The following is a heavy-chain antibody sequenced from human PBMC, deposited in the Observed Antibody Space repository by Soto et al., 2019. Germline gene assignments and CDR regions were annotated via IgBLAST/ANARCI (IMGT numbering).Heavy chain of an antibody. Sequence: GGSLRLSCTASGFSFSGYDMHWVRQVPGKGLEWVATIGPARNPYYTGAVKHRFTISRENARNSMFLQMNSVTVGDTAVYYCARAYTGRLPRRADYYYALDVWGQGIMVTVSS. D-gene: IGHD2-15*01. CDR3: ARAYTGRLPRRADYYYALDV. CDR1: GFSFSGYD. V-gene: IGHV3-13*05. CDR2: IGPARNP. J-gene: IGHJ6*02.